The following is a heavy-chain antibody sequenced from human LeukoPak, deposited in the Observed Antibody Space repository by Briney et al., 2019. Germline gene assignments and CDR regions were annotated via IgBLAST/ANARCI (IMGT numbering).Heavy chain of an antibody. V-gene: IGHV4-34*01. CDR2: INNSGST. Sequence: SETPSLTCAASGGSISGYYWSCIRQPPGKGLEWIGEINNSGSTNYNPSLKSRVTISVDTSKNQFSLKLSSVTAADTAVYYCASLPIAAAGTWTYYFDYWGQRTLVTVSS. CDR1: GGSISGYY. J-gene: IGHJ4*02. D-gene: IGHD6-13*01. CDR3: ASLPIAAAGTWTYYFDY.